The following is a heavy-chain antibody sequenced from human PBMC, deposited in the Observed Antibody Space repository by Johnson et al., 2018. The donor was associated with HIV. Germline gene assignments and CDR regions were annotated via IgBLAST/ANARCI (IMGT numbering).Heavy chain of an antibody. CDR2: INWSGGST. CDR1: GFTFEDYG. CDR3: ARPHIVVVTAGYAFDI. D-gene: IGHD2-21*02. V-gene: IGHV3-20*04. Sequence: EVQLVESGGGVVRPGGSLRLSREASGFTFEDYGMSWVRQVPGKGLEWVSGINWSGGSTGYGDSVKGRFTISRDNAKNSLYLQMNSLRAEDTAVYYCARPHIVVVTAGYAFDIWGQGTMVIVSS. J-gene: IGHJ3*02.